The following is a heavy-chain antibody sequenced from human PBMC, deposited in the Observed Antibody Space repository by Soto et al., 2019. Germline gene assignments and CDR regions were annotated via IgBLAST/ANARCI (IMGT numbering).Heavy chain of an antibody. CDR2: ISSSSSTI. D-gene: IGHD6-19*01. V-gene: IGHV3-48*02. CDR1: GFTFSSYS. CDR3: VRDTVAGPYWYNWFDP. Sequence: GGSLRLSCAASGFTFSSYSMNWVRQAPGKGLEWVSYISSSSSTIYYADSVKGRFTISRDNAKNSLYLQMNSLRDEDTAVYYCVRDTVAGPYWYNWFDPWGQGTLVTVSS. J-gene: IGHJ5*02.